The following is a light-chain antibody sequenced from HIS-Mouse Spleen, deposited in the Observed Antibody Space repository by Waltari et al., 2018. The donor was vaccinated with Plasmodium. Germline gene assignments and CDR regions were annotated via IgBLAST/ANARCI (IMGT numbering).Light chain of an antibody. V-gene: IGLV1-44*01. CDR3: AAWDDSLNGVV. Sequence: QSVLTQPPSASGTPGQRVTISCSGSISSIGSNTVNWYQQLPGMAPKLLIYSNNQGPSGVPDRFPGSKSGTSASLAISGLQSEDEADYYCAAWDDSLNGVVFAGGTKLTVL. J-gene: IGLJ2*01. CDR1: ISSIGSNT. CDR2: SNN.